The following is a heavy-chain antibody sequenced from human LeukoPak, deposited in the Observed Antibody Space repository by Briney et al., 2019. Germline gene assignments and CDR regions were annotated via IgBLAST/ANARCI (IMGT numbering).Heavy chain of an antibody. CDR1: GFTFSSYG. CDR2: IKQDGSEK. CDR3: ARDHRVMTTVIDFDY. V-gene: IGHV3-7*01. Sequence: GGSLRLSCAASGFTFSSYGMHWVRQAPGKGLEWVANIKQDGSEKYYVDSVKGRFTISRDNAKNSLYLQMNSLRAEDTAVYYCARDHRVMTTVIDFDYWGQGTLVTVSS. J-gene: IGHJ4*02. D-gene: IGHD4-17*01.